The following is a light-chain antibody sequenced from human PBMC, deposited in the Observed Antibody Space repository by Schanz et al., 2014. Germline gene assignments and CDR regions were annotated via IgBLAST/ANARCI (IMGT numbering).Light chain of an antibody. CDR2: SAS. V-gene: IGKV3-20*01. J-gene: IGKJ4*01. CDR3: QQHDFSLVT. CDR1: QSPYSNN. Sequence: DIVLTQSPGTLSLSPGERATLSCRASQSPYSNNLAWYQQKPGQTPRLLIYSASSRATGVPDRFSGSGSGPDFTLTISRLEPEDFAVYYCQQHDFSLVTFGGGTKVEIK.